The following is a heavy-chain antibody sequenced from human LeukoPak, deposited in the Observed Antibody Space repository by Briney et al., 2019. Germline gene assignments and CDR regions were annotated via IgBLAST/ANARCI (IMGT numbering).Heavy chain of an antibody. CDR3: ARASGNYYEDFDY. Sequence: SETLSLTCAVSGGSISISSYYWGWIRQPPGKGLQWIGGIYYSGSTYYSPSLKSRVTISVDTSKNHFSLKLSSVTAADTAVYYCARASGNYYEDFDYWGQGTLVTVSS. J-gene: IGHJ4*02. V-gene: IGHV4-39*02. CDR2: IYYSGST. CDR1: GGSISISSYY. D-gene: IGHD1-26*01.